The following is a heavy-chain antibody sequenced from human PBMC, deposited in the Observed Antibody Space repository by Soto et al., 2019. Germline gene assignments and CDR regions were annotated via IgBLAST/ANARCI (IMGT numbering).Heavy chain of an antibody. CDR1: GYTFTGYD. V-gene: IGHV1-8*01. D-gene: IGHD1-26*01. J-gene: IGHJ3*02. CDR3: ARGEGSSHDGFDI. Sequence: QVQLVQSGAEVKRPGASVKVSCKASGYTFTGYDVHWVRQATGQGLEWMGWLKPNSGNTGYAEKFYGRVTLTRNTSISTDYMELSSLRSEDTAVYYCARGEGSSHDGFDIWGQGTVVTVSS. CDR2: LKPNSGNT.